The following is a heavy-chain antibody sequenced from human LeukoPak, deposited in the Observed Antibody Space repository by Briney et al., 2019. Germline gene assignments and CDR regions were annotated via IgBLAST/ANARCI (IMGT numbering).Heavy chain of an antibody. V-gene: IGHV1-18*01. Sequence: GASVKVSCTASGYTFTSYGISWVRQAPGQGLEWMGWISAYNGNTDYAQSLQGRVTITIDTSTSTVYMELRSLRSDDTAVYYCARDVGRSYDLDYWGQGTRVTVSS. CDR3: ARDVGRSYDLDY. CDR1: GYTFTSYG. CDR2: ISAYNGNT. D-gene: IGHD3-16*01. J-gene: IGHJ4*02.